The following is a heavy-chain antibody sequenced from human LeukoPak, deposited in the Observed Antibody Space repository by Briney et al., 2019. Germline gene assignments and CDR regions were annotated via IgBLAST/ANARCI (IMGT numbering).Heavy chain of an antibody. V-gene: IGHV3-7*03. Sequence: PGGSLRLSCAASRFTFSSYWMTWVRQVPGKGLEWVANIKPDGSKKSYVDSVKGRFTISRDNAKNSLYLQMNSLRADDTGVYYCASQPAAADVDYWGQGTLVTVSS. CDR3: ASQPAAADVDY. CDR1: RFTFSSYW. D-gene: IGHD2-2*01. J-gene: IGHJ4*02. CDR2: IKPDGSKK.